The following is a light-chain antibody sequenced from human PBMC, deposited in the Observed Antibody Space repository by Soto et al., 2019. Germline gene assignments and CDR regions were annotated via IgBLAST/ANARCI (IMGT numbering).Light chain of an antibody. Sequence: QSALTQPRSVSGSPGQSVTISCTGTSSDVGGYTYVSWYQQHPGKAPKLMIFDVNKRPSGVPDRISGSKFGNTASLTISGLQKEDEAYYYCCSSAGNYPLVFGSGTKLTVL. CDR3: CSSAGNYPLV. J-gene: IGLJ1*01. CDR1: SSDVGGYTY. CDR2: DVN. V-gene: IGLV2-11*01.